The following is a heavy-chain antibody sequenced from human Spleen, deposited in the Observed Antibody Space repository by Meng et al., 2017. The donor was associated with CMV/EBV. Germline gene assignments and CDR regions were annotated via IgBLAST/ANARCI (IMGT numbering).Heavy chain of an antibody. J-gene: IGHJ4*02. V-gene: IGHV3-74*01. CDR1: GFTVSTDW. Sequence: AASGFTVSTDWLVWAREDPAKRLVWVSGIYSDGSRTNHADSVKGRFTISRDNTKNTLYLQMNSLRAEDTAVYYCARENYYDASGFDYWGQGTLVTVSS. CDR3: ARENYYDASGFDY. CDR2: IYSDGSRT. D-gene: IGHD3-22*01.